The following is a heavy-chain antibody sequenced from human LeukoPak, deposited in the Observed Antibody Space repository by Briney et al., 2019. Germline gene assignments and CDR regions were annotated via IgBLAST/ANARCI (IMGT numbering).Heavy chain of an antibody. CDR1: GGSFSDYY. CDR2: INHSGST. Sequence: SETLSPTCAVYGGSFSDYYWSWIRQPPGKGLEWIGEINHSGSTNYNPSLKSRVTISVDTSKNQFSLKLSSVTAADTAVYYCARSGGWDSGSYHEGTNWFDPWGQGTLVTVSS. V-gene: IGHV4-34*01. D-gene: IGHD1-26*01. J-gene: IGHJ5*02. CDR3: ARSGGWDSGSYHEGTNWFDP.